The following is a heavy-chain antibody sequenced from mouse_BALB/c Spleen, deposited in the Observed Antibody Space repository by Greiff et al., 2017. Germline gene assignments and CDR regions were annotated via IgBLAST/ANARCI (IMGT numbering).Heavy chain of an antibody. CDR3: ARKVYDYDQDFDD. CDR1: GFTFSSYA. V-gene: IGHV5-6-5*01. Sequence: DVKLEESGGGLVKPGGSLKLSCAASGFTFSSYAMPWVRQTPEKRLEWVASISSGGSTYYPDSVMCRFTIPRDNDRNILYLQMSSLRSADTTVSYCARKVYDYDQDFDDWGQGTTLTVSS. D-gene: IGHD2-4*01. CDR2: ISSGGST. J-gene: IGHJ2*01.